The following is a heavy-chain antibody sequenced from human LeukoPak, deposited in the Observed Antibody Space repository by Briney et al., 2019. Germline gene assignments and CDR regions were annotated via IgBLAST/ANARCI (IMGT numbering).Heavy chain of an antibody. D-gene: IGHD3-22*01. CDR2: INNDGSRT. Sequence: PGGSLRLSCAASGFTFSSYWMHWFRQAPGKGLVWVSRINNDGSRTNSADDVTCRFTISRDNAKNTVYLQMSSLRPEDTAMYYCTRMDDTSGKNWFDPWGLGALVTVSS. CDR1: GFTFSSYW. CDR3: TRMDDTSGKNWFDP. V-gene: IGHV3-74*01. J-gene: IGHJ5*02.